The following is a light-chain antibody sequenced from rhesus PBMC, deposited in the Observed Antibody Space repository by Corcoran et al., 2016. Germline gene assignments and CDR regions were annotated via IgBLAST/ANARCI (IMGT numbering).Light chain of an antibody. J-gene: IGKJ3*01. V-gene: IGKV2S20*01. CDR3: MQGIEYPFT. Sequence: DIVMTQTPLSLPVTPGEPASISCRSSQSLLDTEDGNTYLEWYLQKPGQSPQPLIYGISNRASGVPDRFSGRGSDTECTRKISRVEAEDVGIYYCMQGIEYPFTFGPGTKLDI. CDR2: GIS. CDR1: QSLLDTEDGNTY.